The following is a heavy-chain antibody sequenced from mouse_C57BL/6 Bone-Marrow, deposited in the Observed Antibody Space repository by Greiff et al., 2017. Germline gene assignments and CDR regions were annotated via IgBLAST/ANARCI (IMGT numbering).Heavy chain of an antibody. CDR2: IDPSDSYT. D-gene: IGHD2-3*01. Sequence: QVQLQQPGAELVKPGASVKLSCKASGYTFTSYWMQWVKQRPGPGLEWIGEIDPSDSYTNSNQKFKGKDTLTVDTSSSTSYMQLSSLTSEDSAVYCCASIDGYYLAWFAYWGQGTLVTVSA. CDR3: ASIDGYYLAWFAY. V-gene: IGHV1-50*01. CDR1: GYTFTSYW. J-gene: IGHJ3*01.